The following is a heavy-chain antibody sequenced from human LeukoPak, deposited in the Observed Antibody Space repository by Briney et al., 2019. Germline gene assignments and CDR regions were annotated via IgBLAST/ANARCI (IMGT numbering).Heavy chain of an antibody. J-gene: IGHJ4*02. CDR2: ISWNSGSI. D-gene: IGHD3-10*01. V-gene: IGHV3-9*01. Sequence: PGRSLRLSYAASGFTFDDYAMHWVRQAPGKGLEWVSGISWNSGSIGYADSVKGRFTISRDNAKDSLYLQMNSLRAEDTAVYYCARGSKYFGELIRRGEYYFDYWGQGTLVTVSS. CDR1: GFTFDDYA. CDR3: ARGSKYFGELIRRGEYYFDY.